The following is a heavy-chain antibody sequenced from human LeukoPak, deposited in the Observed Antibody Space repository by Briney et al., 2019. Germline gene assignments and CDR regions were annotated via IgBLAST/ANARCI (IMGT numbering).Heavy chain of an antibody. CDR3: ARKYVSSGWYGIEYFDY. V-gene: IGHV1-2*04. Sequence: GASVKVSCKASGGTFSSYAISWVRQAPGQGLEWMGWINPNSGGTNYAQKFQGWVTMTRDTSISTAYMELSRLRSDDTAVYYCARKYVSSGWYGIEYFDYWGQGTLVTVSS. CDR2: INPNSGGT. CDR1: GGTFSSYA. J-gene: IGHJ4*02. D-gene: IGHD6-19*01.